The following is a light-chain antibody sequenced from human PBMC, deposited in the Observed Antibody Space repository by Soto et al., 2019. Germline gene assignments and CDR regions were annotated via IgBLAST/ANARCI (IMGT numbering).Light chain of an antibody. CDR2: GAS. J-gene: IGKJ4*01. CDR1: QNIRTH. V-gene: IGKV3-11*01. Sequence: EIVMTQSPDTLSLSPGERATLSCKASQNIRTHLAWYLQKPGQPPRLLIFGASNRATGIPARFSGSGSGTDFTLTISSLEPEDCGLYYCQQRSDWPLTFGGGARVEVK. CDR3: QQRSDWPLT.